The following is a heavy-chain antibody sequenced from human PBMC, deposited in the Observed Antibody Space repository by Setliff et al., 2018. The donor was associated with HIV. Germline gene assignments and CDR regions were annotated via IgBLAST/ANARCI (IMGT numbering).Heavy chain of an antibody. CDR1: GGSFSGYY. V-gene: IGHV4-34*01. CDR2: INHSGST. D-gene: IGHD4-17*01. Sequence: PSETLSLTCAVYGGSFSGYYWSWIRQPPGKGLEWIGEINHSGSTNYNPSLKRRITISVDTSKNQFSLKLTSVTAADMGVYYCAAFFVTPLMTQDFWGQGTLVTVSS. J-gene: IGHJ4*02. CDR3: AAFFVTPLMTQDF.